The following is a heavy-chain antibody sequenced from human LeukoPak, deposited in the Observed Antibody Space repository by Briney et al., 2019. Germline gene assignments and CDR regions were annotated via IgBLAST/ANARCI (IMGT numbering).Heavy chain of an antibody. CDR1: GGSISSSSYY. CDR3: ARHVLRDYVWGSYRQYYFDY. Sequence: SETLSLTCTVSGGSISSSSYYWGWIRQPPGKGLEWIGSIYYSGSTYYNPSLKSRVTISVDTSKNQFSLKLSSVTAADTAAYYCARHVLRDYVWGSYRQYYFDYWGQGTLVTVSS. D-gene: IGHD3-16*02. CDR2: IYYSGST. V-gene: IGHV4-39*01. J-gene: IGHJ4*02.